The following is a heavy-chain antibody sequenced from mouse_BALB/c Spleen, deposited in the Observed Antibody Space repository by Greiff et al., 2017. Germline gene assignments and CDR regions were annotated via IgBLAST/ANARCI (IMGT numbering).Heavy chain of an antibody. D-gene: IGHD1-2*01. CDR1: GFSLTSYG. V-gene: IGHV2-9*02. CDR3: ARDKGIYYGPLDY. J-gene: IGHJ2*01. CDR2: IWAGGST. Sequence: VQVVESGPGLVAPSQSLSITCTVSGFSLTSYGVHWVRQPPGKGLEWLGVIWAGGSTNYNSALMSRLSISKDNSKSQVFLKMNSLQTDDTAMYYCARDKGIYYGPLDYWGQGTTLTVSS.